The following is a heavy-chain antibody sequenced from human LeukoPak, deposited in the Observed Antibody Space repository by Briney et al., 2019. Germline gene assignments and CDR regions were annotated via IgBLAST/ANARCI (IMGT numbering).Heavy chain of an antibody. D-gene: IGHD2-15*01. CDR2: MNPKSGDT. Sequence: ASVKVSCKASGYTFTSYHINWVRQATGQGLEWMGWMNPKSGDTGYTQKFQGRVSMTRNTSISTAYMELSGLRSDDTAIYYCARGGSGAYCRGGSCDYVYYYYMDVWGKGTTVTISS. CDR3: ARGGSGAYCRGGSCDYVYYYYMDV. V-gene: IGHV1-8*01. J-gene: IGHJ6*03. CDR1: GYTFTSYH.